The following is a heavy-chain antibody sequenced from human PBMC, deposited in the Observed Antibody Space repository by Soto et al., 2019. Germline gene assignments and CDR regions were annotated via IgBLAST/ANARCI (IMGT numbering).Heavy chain of an antibody. CDR2: INHSGST. Sequence: SETLSLTCAVYGGSFSGYYWSWIRQPPGKGLEWIGEINHSGSTNYNPSLKSRVTISVDTSKNHFSLKLSSVTAADTAVYYCARSGLGVVVPAAMRPYYYGMDVWGQGTTVTVS. CDR3: ARSGLGVVVPAAMRPYYYGMDV. V-gene: IGHV4-34*01. J-gene: IGHJ6*02. CDR1: GGSFSGYY. D-gene: IGHD2-2*01.